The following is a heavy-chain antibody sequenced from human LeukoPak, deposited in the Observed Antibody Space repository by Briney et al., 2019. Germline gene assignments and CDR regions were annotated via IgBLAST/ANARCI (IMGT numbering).Heavy chain of an antibody. CDR3: TRDGRDKDY. Sequence: PGGSLRLSCAASGFTFDDYAMHWVRQAPGKGLEWVGFIRSKAYGGTTEYAASVKGRFTISRDDSKSIAYLQMNSLKTEDTAVYYCTRDGRDKDYWGQGTLVTVSS. J-gene: IGHJ4*02. D-gene: IGHD2-15*01. V-gene: IGHV3-49*04. CDR2: IRSKAYGGTT. CDR1: GFTFDDYA.